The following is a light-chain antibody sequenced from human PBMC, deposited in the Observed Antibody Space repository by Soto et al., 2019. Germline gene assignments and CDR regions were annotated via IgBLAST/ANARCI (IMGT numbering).Light chain of an antibody. CDR2: QDS. CDR3: QAWDSSTVVV. Sequence: SYELTQPPSVSVSPGQTASITCSGVKLGDKYACWYQQKPGQSPVLVIYQDSKRPSGIPERFSGSNSGNTATLTISGTQAMDEADYYCQAWDSSTVVVFGGGTKLTVL. CDR1: KLGDKY. J-gene: IGLJ2*01. V-gene: IGLV3-1*01.